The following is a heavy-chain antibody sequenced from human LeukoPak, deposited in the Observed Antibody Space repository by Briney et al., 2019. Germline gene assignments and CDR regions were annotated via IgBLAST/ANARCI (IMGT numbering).Heavy chain of an antibody. J-gene: IGHJ4*02. D-gene: IGHD3-3*01. CDR3: AKDLHDSWAVDY. CDR1: GFIFSIYG. CDR2: IGVGGDT. Sequence: GGSLRLSCAASGFIFSIYGMSWVRQAPGKGLEWVSHIGVGGDTDFADSVKGRFTISRDSSKKTLYLQMNSLTADDTALYYCAKDLHDSWAVDYWGPGILVTVSS. V-gene: IGHV3-23*01.